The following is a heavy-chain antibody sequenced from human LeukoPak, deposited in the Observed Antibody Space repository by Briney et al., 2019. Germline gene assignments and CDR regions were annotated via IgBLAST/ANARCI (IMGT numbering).Heavy chain of an antibody. J-gene: IGHJ4*02. CDR1: GFTFSSYW. CDR3: ARDQGGDYRAPPSSDY. CDR2: IKQDGSEK. V-gene: IGHV3-7*01. Sequence: GGSLRLSCAASGFTFSSYWMSWVRQAPGKGLEWVANIKQDGSEKYYVDSVKGRFTISRDNAKNSLYLQMNSLRAEDTAVYYCARDQGGDYRAPPSSDYWGQGTLVTVSS. D-gene: IGHD4-17*01.